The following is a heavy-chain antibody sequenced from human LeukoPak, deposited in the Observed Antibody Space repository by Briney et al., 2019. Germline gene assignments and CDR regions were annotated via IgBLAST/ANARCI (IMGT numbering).Heavy chain of an antibody. V-gene: IGHV3-23*01. J-gene: IGHJ4*02. CDR2: ISVSGGST. CDR1: GFTFSSYA. CDR3: AKATPSFGELLFPPFDY. Sequence: PGGSLRLSCAASGFTFSSYAMSWVRQAPGKGLEWVSAISVSGGSTYYADSVKGRFTISRDNSKNTLYLQMNSLRAEDTAVYYCAKATPSFGELLFPPFDYWGQGTLVTVSS. D-gene: IGHD3-10*01.